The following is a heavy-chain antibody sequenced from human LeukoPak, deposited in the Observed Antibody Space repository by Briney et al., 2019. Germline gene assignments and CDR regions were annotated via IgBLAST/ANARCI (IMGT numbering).Heavy chain of an antibody. D-gene: IGHD3-22*01. Sequence: ASVKVSCKASGYTSTGYYMHWVRQAPGQGLEWMGRIDPNSGGTNYAQKFQGRVTMTRDTSISTAYMELSRLRSDDTAVYYCASIANYYDSSGYPTSVDAFDIWGQGTMVTVSS. CDR2: IDPNSGGT. CDR3: ASIANYYDSSGYPTSVDAFDI. CDR1: GYTSTGYY. V-gene: IGHV1-2*06. J-gene: IGHJ3*02.